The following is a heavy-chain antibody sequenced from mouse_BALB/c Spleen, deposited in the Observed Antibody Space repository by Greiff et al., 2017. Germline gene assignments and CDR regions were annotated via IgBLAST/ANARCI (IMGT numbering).Heavy chain of an antibody. CDR2: ISSGGST. Sequence: EVMLVESGGGLVKPGGSLKLSCAASGFTFSSYAMSWVRQTPEKRLEWVASISSGGSTYYPDSVKGRFTISRDNARNILYLQMSSLRSEDTAMYYCARGRGNYYFDYWGQGTTLTVSS. J-gene: IGHJ2*01. V-gene: IGHV5-6-5*01. CDR3: ARGRGNYYFDY. D-gene: IGHD2-1*01. CDR1: GFTFSSYA.